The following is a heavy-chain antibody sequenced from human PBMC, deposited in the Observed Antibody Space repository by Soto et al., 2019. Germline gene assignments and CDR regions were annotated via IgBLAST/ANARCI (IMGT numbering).Heavy chain of an antibody. J-gene: IGHJ6*02. CDR3: ARPLGTIFGVASRLGYYYGMDV. V-gene: IGHV3-33*01. Sequence: GGSLRLSCAASGFTFSSYGMHWVRQAPGKGLEWVAVIWYDGSNKYYADSVKGRFTISRDNSKNTLYLQMNSLRAEDTAVYYCARPLGTIFGVASRLGYYYGMDVWGQGTTVTVSS. CDR1: GFTFSSYG. CDR2: IWYDGSNK. D-gene: IGHD3-3*01.